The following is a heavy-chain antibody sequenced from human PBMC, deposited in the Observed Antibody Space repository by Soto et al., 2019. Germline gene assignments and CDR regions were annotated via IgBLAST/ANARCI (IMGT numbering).Heavy chain of an antibody. CDR1: GFTFSSYA. V-gene: IGHV3-64D*08. D-gene: IGHD5-18*01. J-gene: IGHJ4*02. CDR3: VKDRRDYRIQLLYN. CDR2: ISSNGGST. Sequence: GGSLGLSCSASGFTFSSYAMHWVRQAPGKGLEYVSAISSNGGSTYYADSVKGRFTISRDNSKNTLYLQMSSLRAEDTAVYYCVKDRRDYRIQLLYNWGQGTLVTVSS.